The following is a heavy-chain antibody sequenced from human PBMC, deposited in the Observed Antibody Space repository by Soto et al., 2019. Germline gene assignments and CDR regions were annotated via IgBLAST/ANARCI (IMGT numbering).Heavy chain of an antibody. CDR2: ISAYNGNT. CDR3: ARWQLLKYYYYGMDV. CDR1: GYAFTSYG. V-gene: IGHV1-18*01. D-gene: IGHD2-15*01. J-gene: IGHJ6*02. Sequence: ASLKGSCKSSGYAFTSYGISWVRQAPGQGLEWMGWISAYNGNTNYGQKLQGRVTMTTDTSTSTAYMELRSLRSDDTAVYYCARWQLLKYYYYGMDVWAKGPRSPSP.